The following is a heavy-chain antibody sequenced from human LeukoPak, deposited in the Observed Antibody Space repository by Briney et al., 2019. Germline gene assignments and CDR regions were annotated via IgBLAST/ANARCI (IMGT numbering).Heavy chain of an antibody. CDR2: ISYDGSNK. CDR3: AKDRLRYCSGGSCYYFDY. Sequence: GGSLRLSCAASGFTFSSYGMHWVRQAPGKGLEWVAVISYDGSNKYYADSVKGRFTISRDNSKNTLYLQMNSLRAEDTAVYYCAKDRLRYCSGGSCYYFDYWDQGTLVTVSS. D-gene: IGHD2-15*01. CDR1: GFTFSSYG. V-gene: IGHV3-30*18. J-gene: IGHJ4*02.